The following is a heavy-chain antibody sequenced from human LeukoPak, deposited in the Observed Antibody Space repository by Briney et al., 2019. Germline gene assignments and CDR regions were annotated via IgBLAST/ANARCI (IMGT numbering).Heavy chain of an antibody. D-gene: IGHD3-22*01. J-gene: IGHJ4*02. V-gene: IGHV1-24*01. CDR1: GYTLTELS. CDR3: ATSPLDYYDSSGSRPSFDY. Sequence: ASVKVSCKVSGYTLTELSMHWVRQAPGKGLEWMGGFDPEDGETIYAQKFQGRVTMTEDTSTDTAYMELSSLRSEDTAVYYCATSPLDYYDSSGSRPSFDYWGQGTLVTVSS. CDR2: FDPEDGET.